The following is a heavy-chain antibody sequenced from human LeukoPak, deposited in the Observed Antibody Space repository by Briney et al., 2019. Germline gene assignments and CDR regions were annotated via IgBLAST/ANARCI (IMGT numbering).Heavy chain of an antibody. V-gene: IGHV3-23*01. J-gene: IGHJ4*02. CDR2: ISGSGGST. D-gene: IGHD3-10*01. CDR3: ARGRFGELIDY. CDR1: GFTFSSYA. Sequence: GGSLRLSCAASGFTFSSYAMSWVRQAPGKGLEWVSAISGSGGSTYYADSVKGRFTISRDNAKNTLYLQMNSLRAEDTAVYYCARGRFGELIDYWGQGTLVTVSS.